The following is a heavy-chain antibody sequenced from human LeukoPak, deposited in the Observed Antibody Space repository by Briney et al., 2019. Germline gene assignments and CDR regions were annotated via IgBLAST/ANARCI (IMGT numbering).Heavy chain of an antibody. CDR3: ARNSTSWSFDL. CDR1: GDSISSGYY. V-gene: IGHV4-38-2*01. J-gene: IGHJ2*01. CDR2: IYHSGST. Sequence: SETLSLTCDVSGDSISSGYYWGWIRQPPGRGLEWIGTIYHSGSTYYNPSLKSRVTISADTSKNQFSLTLNSVTAADTAVYYCARNSTSWSFDLWGRGTLVTVYS. D-gene: IGHD3-10*01.